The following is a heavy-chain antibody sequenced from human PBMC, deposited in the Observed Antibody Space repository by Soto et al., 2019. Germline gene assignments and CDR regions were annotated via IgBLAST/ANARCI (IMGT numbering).Heavy chain of an antibody. Sequence: GGSLRLSCAASGFTFSSNAMTWVCQAPVKGLEWVSTITGSGDNTWYADSVRGRFTISRDNSKNTLYLQMNSLRAEDSAVYYCARDGSAVPAYYYYYLDVWGKGTTVTVSS. J-gene: IGHJ6*03. D-gene: IGHD3-10*01. V-gene: IGHV3-23*01. CDR2: ITGSGDNT. CDR3: ARDGSAVPAYYYYYLDV. CDR1: GFTFSSNA.